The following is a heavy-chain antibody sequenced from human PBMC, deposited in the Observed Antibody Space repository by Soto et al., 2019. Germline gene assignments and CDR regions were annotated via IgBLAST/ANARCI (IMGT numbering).Heavy chain of an antibody. J-gene: IGHJ4*02. CDR1: GGSLNSYY. Sequence: PSETLSLTCSVSGGSLNSYYWSWIRQPPGKGLEWIGYIYYSGSTKYNPSLKSRVTMSVDTSKNQFSLTLNSVTAADTAVYYCTRGGAMEWGFSDYWDQGTLVTVSS. CDR2: IYYSGST. CDR3: TRGGAMEWGFSDY. D-gene: IGHD3-3*01. V-gene: IGHV4-59*01.